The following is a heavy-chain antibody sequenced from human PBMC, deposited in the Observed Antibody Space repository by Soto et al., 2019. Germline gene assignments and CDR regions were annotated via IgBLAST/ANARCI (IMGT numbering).Heavy chain of an antibody. CDR3: ARDIAAAGIYYYYGMDV. Sequence: QVQLAQSGAEVKKPGSSVKVSCKASGGTFSSYTISWVRQAPGQGLEWMGRIIPILGIANYAQKFQGRVTITADKSTSTAYMELSSLRSEDTAVYYCARDIAAAGIYYYYGMDVWGQGTTVTVSS. CDR1: GGTFSSYT. D-gene: IGHD6-13*01. V-gene: IGHV1-69*08. J-gene: IGHJ6*02. CDR2: IIPILGIA.